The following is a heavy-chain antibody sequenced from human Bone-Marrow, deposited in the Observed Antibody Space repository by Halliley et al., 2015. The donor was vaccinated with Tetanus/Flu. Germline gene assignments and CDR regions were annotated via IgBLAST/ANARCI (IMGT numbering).Heavy chain of an antibody. CDR3: ARDGAGRPHFGIDV. D-gene: IGHD3-16*01. CDR2: IYYSGTT. Sequence: TLSLTCSVSGGSINSHDVYWSWIRQHPGKGLEWLGFIYYSGTTYYNLSLKCRVVVSIDTSKNQFSLKVNSVTAADTAVYYCARDGAGRPHFGIDVWGQGTSVIVPS. J-gene: IGHJ6*02. CDR1: GGSINSHDVY. V-gene: IGHV4-31*03.